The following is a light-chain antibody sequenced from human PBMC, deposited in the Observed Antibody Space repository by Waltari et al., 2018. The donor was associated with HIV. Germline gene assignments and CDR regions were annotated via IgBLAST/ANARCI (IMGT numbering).Light chain of an antibody. CDR1: NSDVGSYDL. V-gene: IGLV2-23*02. Sequence: QSALTQPASVSGSPGQSVTISCAGSNSDVGSYDLVSWYQHHPGKAPKRLIDEVTKRPSGVSNRFSGSKSGNTASLTISGLQAEDEADYYCCSYAGSHTFVVFGGGTKLTVL. CDR2: EVT. CDR3: CSYAGSHTFVV. J-gene: IGLJ2*01.